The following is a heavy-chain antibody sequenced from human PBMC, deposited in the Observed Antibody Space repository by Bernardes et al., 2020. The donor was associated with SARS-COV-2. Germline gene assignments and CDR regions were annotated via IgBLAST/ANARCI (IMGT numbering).Heavy chain of an antibody. V-gene: IGHV3-23*01. J-gene: IGHJ4*02. D-gene: IGHD1-7*01. CDR1: GFTFSSYA. CDR3: AKGEWELSYFDY. Sequence: GSLRLSCAASGFTFSSYAMSWVRQAPGKGLEWVSASGSADSTFYADFLRGRFTIARDNSKNTLYLQMNSLRAEDTAVYYCAKGEWELSYFDYWGQGTLVTVSS. CDR2: SGSADST.